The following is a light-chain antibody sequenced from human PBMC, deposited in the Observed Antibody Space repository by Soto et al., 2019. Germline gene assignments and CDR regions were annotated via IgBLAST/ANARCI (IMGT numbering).Light chain of an antibody. V-gene: IGKV3-20*01. Sequence: EIVLTQSPGTLSLSPGERATLSCGASQSISSNYLAWYQQKPGQAPRLLIYGASSRATGIPGRFSGGGSGTDFSLTISRLEPEDAAVYYWQHYGYSFKTFGQGTKVEIK. CDR1: QSISSNY. J-gene: IGKJ1*01. CDR2: GAS. CDR3: QHYGYSFKT.